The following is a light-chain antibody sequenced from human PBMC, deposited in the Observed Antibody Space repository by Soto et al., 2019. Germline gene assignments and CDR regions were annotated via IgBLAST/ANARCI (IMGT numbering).Light chain of an antibody. Sequence: DIQMTQSPSTLSASVGDRVTITCRASQSISSWLAWYQQKPGKAPKLLIYDASSLESGVPSRFSGSGSGTEFTLTISSLQPDDFATYYCLHPTVGGGTKVEIK. CDR2: DAS. V-gene: IGKV1-5*01. CDR3: LHPT. CDR1: QSISSW. J-gene: IGKJ4*01.